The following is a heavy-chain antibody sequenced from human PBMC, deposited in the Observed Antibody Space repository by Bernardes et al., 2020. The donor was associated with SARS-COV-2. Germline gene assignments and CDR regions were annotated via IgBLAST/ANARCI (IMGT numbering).Heavy chain of an antibody. Sequence: ASVKVSCKVSGYTLTELSMHWVRQAPGKGLEWMGGFDPEDGETIYAQKFQGRVTMTEDTSTDTAYMELSSLRSEDTAVYYCATTTPYCSSTSCYPNWFDPWGQGTLVTVSS. CDR1: GYTLTELS. CDR3: ATTTPYCSSTSCYPNWFDP. D-gene: IGHD2-2*01. CDR2: FDPEDGET. J-gene: IGHJ5*02. V-gene: IGHV1-24*01.